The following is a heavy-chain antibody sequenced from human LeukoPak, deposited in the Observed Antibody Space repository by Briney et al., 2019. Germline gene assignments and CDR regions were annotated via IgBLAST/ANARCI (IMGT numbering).Heavy chain of an antibody. J-gene: IGHJ4*02. CDR2: MNPNSGNT. D-gene: IGHD5-18*01. V-gene: IGHV1-8*01. CDR1: GYTFTGND. CDR3: ARRNTAVVDGLDY. Sequence: ASVKVSCKASGYTFTGNDINWVRQATGQGLEWMGWMNPNSGNTGYAQKFQGRVTMTRNTSISTAYMELSSLRSEDTAVYYCARRNTAVVDGLDYWGQRTLVTLSS.